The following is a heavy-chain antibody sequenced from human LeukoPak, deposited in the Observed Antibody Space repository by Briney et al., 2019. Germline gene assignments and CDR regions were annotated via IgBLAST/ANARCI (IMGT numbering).Heavy chain of an antibody. V-gene: IGHV4-34*01. CDR2: INHSGST. CDR3: ARGLSGANWGVSDAFDI. CDR1: GGSFSGYY. J-gene: IGHJ3*02. Sequence: SETLSLTCAVYGGSFSGYYWSWIRQPPGKGLEWIGEINHSGSTNYNPSLKSRVTISVDTSKNQFSLKLSSVTAADTAVYYCARGLSGANWGVSDAFDIWGQGTMVTVSS. D-gene: IGHD7-27*01.